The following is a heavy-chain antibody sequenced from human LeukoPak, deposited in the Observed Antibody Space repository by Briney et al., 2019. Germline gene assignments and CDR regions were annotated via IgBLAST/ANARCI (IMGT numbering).Heavy chain of an antibody. CDR3: AKVPTAEVLLWFGEYYFDY. Sequence: GGSLRLSCAASGFTFSSYAMSWVRQAPGKGLEWVSAISGSGGSTYYADSVKGRFTISRDNSKNTLYLQMNSLRAEDTAVYYCAKVPTAEVLLWFGEYYFDYWGQGTLVTVSS. J-gene: IGHJ4*02. V-gene: IGHV3-23*01. CDR1: GFTFSSYA. CDR2: ISGSGGST. D-gene: IGHD3-10*01.